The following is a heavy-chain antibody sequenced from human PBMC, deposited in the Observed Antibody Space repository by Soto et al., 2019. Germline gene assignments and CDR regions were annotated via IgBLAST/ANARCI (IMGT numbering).Heavy chain of an antibody. CDR3: AKAQEEDTGFDDDFDT. D-gene: IGHD3-16*01. CDR2: ISGSGGST. V-gene: IGHV3-23*01. Sequence: GGSLRLSCAASGFTFSSYAMRGVRQAPGKGLEWVSAISGSGGSTYYADSVKGRFTISRDNSKNTLYLQMNSLRAEDTDVYYCAKAQEEDTGFDDDFDTWGQGTMVTVSS. CDR1: GFTFSSYA. J-gene: IGHJ3*02.